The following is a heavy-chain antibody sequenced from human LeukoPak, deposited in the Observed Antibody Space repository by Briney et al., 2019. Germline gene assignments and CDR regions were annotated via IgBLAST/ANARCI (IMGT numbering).Heavy chain of an antibody. CDR1: GGAFSSYP. D-gene: IGHD3-10*01. CDR3: ARDRAGQYHVY. CDR2: IIPIFGTA. V-gene: IGHV1-69*13. J-gene: IGHJ4*02. Sequence: SVKVSCKASGGAFSSYPISWVRQAPGHRPEWIGKIIPIFGTANYAQKFQDRVTIIADESTNTVYMEVSRLRSDDTAMYYCARDRAGQYHVYWGQGTLVTVSS.